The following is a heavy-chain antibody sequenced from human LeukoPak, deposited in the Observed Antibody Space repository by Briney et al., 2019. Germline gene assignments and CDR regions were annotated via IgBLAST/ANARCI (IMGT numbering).Heavy chain of an antibody. CDR1: GGSIGSGSYY. CDR3: ARSPTKRVTEDY. J-gene: IGHJ4*02. CDR2: IYTSGST. Sequence: SETLSLTCTVSGGSIGSGSYYWSWIRQPAGKGLEWIGRIYTSGSTDYDPSLKSRVTISLDTTKNQFSLNLSSVTAADTAVYYCARSPTKRVTEDYWGQGTLVTVSS. D-gene: IGHD5-18*01. V-gene: IGHV4-61*02.